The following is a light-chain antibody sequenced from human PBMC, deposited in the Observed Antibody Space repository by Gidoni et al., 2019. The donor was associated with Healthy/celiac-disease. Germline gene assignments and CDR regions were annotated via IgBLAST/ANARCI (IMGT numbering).Light chain of an antibody. V-gene: IGKV3D-15*01. Sequence: DIVMTQSPATLAVSPGERATLSCRASQSVSSNLAWYQQKPGQAPRLLIYGASTRAPGIPARFSGSGSGTEFTLTISSLPSEDFAVYYCQQYNNWPRTFGQXTKVEIK. CDR2: GAS. CDR1: QSVSSN. J-gene: IGKJ1*01. CDR3: QQYNNWPRT.